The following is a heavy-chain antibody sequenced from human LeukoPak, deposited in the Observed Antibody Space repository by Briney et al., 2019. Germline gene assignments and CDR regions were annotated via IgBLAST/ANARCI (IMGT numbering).Heavy chain of an antibody. D-gene: IGHD3-22*01. V-gene: IGHV1-18*01. J-gene: IGHJ6*03. CDR2: ISGYNENT. CDR1: GYTFTRYG. Sequence: ASVKVSCKASGYTFTRYGISWVREAPGQGLEWMGWISGYNENTKYAQKLQGRVTMTTETSTSTAYMELRSLRSDDTAVYYCARYEVLGMTTIGDYYYMDVWGKGTTVTVSS. CDR3: ARYEVLGMTTIGDYYYMDV.